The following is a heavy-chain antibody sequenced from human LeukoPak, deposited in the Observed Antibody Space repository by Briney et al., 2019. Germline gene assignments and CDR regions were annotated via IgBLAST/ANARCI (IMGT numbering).Heavy chain of an antibody. CDR3: SSSLVAARDAFDI. J-gene: IGHJ3*02. D-gene: IGHD1-26*01. CDR2: IYPDDSDT. CDR1: GYSFTNYW. Sequence: GESLQISCKGSGYSFTNYWIGWVRQMPGKGLEWMGIIYPDDSDTRYSPSFQGQVTISADKSITTAYLQWSSLKASDTAIYYYSSSLVAARDAFDIWGQGTRVTVS. V-gene: IGHV5-51*01.